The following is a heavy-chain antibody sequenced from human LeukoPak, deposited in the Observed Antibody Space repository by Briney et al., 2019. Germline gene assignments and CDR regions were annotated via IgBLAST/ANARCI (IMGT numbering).Heavy chain of an antibody. V-gene: IGHV3-23*01. Sequence: QSGGSLRLSCAVSGFSVSSYAMSWVRLAPGEGLEWVSGVRGSGDSTYYADSVKGRFTISRDSSRNTLYLQMNSLRAEDTAVYYCAKDGYCTTITCYGWLDYWGLGTLVTVSS. CDR3: AKDGYCTTITCYGWLDY. J-gene: IGHJ4*02. CDR1: GFSVSSYA. CDR2: VRGSGDST. D-gene: IGHD2-2*03.